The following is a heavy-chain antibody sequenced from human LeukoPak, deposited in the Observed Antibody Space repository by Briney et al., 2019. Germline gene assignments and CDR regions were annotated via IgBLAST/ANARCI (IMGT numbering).Heavy chain of an antibody. CDR2: IYYSGST. D-gene: IGHD6-19*01. J-gene: IGHJ6*02. Sequence: SETLSLTCTVSGGSISSSSYYWGWIRQPPGTGLEWIGSIYYSGSTYYNPSLKSRVTISVDTSKNQFSLKLSSVTAADTAVYYCARAGGHIAVAGTFYYYYGMDVWGQGTTVTVSS. V-gene: IGHV4-39*07. CDR1: GGSISSSSYY. CDR3: ARAGGHIAVAGTFYYYYGMDV.